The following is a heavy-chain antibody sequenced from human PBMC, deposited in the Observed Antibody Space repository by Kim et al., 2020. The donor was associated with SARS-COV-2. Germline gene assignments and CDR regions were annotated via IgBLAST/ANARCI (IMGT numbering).Heavy chain of an antibody. V-gene: IGHV4-59*01. CDR3: ASWPTAAGFQNAFDI. J-gene: IGHJ3*02. CDR2: IYYSGST. Sequence: SETLSLTCTVSGGSISSYFWSWIRQPPGRGLEWIGYIYYSGSTDYNPSLKRRVTISVDTSKNQFSLKLSSVTAADTAVYYCASWPTAAGFQNAFDIWGQGTMVTVSS. CDR1: GGSISSYF. D-gene: IGHD6-13*01.